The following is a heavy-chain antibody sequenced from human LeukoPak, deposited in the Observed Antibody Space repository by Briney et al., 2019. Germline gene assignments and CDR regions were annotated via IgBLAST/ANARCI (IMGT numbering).Heavy chain of an antibody. D-gene: IGHD2-2*01. J-gene: IGHJ4*02. Sequence: PSETLSLTCAVYGGSFSGYYWSWIRQPPGKGLDCIGHFNHSGSTNYNPSLKSRVTISVYTSKNQFSLKLSSVTAADTAVYYCARSLSRYCSSTSCPYYFDYWGQGTLVTVSS. CDR3: ARSLSRYCSSTSCPYYFDY. CDR1: GGSFSGYY. V-gene: IGHV4-34*01. CDR2: FNHSGST.